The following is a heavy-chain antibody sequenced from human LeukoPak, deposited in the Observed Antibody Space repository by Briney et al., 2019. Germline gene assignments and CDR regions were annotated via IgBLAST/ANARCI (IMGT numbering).Heavy chain of an antibody. CDR2: IIPILGIA. J-gene: IGHJ6*02. Sequence: SVKVSCKASGGTFSGYAISWVRQAPGQGLEWMGRIIPILGIANYAQKFQGRVTITADKSTSTAYMELSSLRSEDTAVYYCARDPLTVTTGGAVYGMDVWGQGTTVTVSS. CDR3: ARDPLTVTTGGAVYGMDV. CDR1: GGTFSGYA. D-gene: IGHD4-17*01. V-gene: IGHV1-69*04.